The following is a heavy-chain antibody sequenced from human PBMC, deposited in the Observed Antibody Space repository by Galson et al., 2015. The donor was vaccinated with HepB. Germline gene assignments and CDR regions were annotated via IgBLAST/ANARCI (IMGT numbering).Heavy chain of an antibody. D-gene: IGHD7-27*01. CDR1: GGSIISSSYN. J-gene: IGHJ3*02. CDR3: ARANWGNVRAFDI. Sequence: SETLSLTCTVSGGSIISSSYNWGWIRQPPGKGLEWFGSIYYTGSSDYNPSLKSRVIVSVDTSKNQFSLKLSSVTAADTAVYYCARANWGNVRAFDIWGQGTVVTVSS. CDR2: IYYTGSS. V-gene: IGHV4-39*01.